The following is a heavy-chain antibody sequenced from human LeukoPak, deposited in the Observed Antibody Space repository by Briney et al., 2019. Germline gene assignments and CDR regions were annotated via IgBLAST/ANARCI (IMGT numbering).Heavy chain of an antibody. CDR2: INHSGST. CDR1: GGSFSGYY. J-gene: IGHJ3*02. V-gene: IGHV4-34*01. D-gene: IGHD2-15*01. CDR3: ARREVVVADDAFDI. Sequence: PSETLSLTCAVYGGSFSGYYWSWIRQPPGKGLEWIGEINHSGSTNYNPSLKSRVTISVDTSKNQFSLKLSSVTAADTAVYYCARREVVVADDAFDIWGQGTMVTVSS.